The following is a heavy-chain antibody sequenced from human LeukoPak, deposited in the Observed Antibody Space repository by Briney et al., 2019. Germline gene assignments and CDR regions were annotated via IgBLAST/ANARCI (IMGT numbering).Heavy chain of an antibody. CDR2: IRYDSSNR. CDR3: ARHRMAGRIAAAVGGMDV. J-gene: IGHJ6*02. D-gene: IGHD6-13*01. V-gene: IGHV3-30*02. Sequence: GGSLGLSCAVAGFIFSDHGMHWVRQAPGKGLEWVAFIRYDSSNRYYADSVRGRFTISRDNSKNTLYLQMNSLRVEDTAVYYCARHRMAGRIAAAVGGMDVWGQGTTVTVSS. CDR1: GFIFSDHG.